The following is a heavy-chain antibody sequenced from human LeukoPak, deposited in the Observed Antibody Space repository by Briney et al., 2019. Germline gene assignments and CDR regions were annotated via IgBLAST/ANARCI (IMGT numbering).Heavy chain of an antibody. CDR3: ARDKDGFDI. V-gene: IGHV3-66*02. Sequence: GGSLRLSCAASGFTVSSNYMSWVRQAPGKGLEWVSIIYTGGDTYYADSVKGRFTISRDNSKNTLYLQMNSLTAEDTAVYYCARDKDGFDIWGQGTMVTVSS. CDR1: GFTVSSNY. CDR2: IYTGGDT. J-gene: IGHJ3*02.